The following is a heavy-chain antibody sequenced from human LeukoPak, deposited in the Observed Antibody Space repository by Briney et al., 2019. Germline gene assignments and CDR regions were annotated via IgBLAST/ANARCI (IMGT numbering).Heavy chain of an antibody. Sequence: SVKVSCKASGGTFSSYEISWVRQAPGQGLEWMGGIIPMFGTAKYAQKFQGRVTITTDKSTSTAYMELSSLRSEDTAVYYCASGTTDIVVVPATLRDYYFDYWGQGTLVTVSS. J-gene: IGHJ4*02. CDR1: GGTFSSYE. CDR3: ASGTTDIVVVPATLRDYYFDY. D-gene: IGHD2-2*01. CDR2: IIPMFGTA. V-gene: IGHV1-69*05.